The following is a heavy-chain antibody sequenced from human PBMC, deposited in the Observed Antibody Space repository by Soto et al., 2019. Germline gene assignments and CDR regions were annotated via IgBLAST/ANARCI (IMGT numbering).Heavy chain of an antibody. CDR2: IRNSGST. D-gene: IGHD3-22*01. Sequence: SETLSLTCTVSGGSISSGTYYWSWIRQHPGKGLEWIGYIRNSGSTYYNPSLKRRATMSVDTSKSQFSLKLSSVTAADTAVYYCAREDRNYYDGSGFYHWGQGTLVTVSS. CDR3: AREDRNYYDGSGFYH. CDR1: GGSISSGTYY. J-gene: IGHJ4*02. V-gene: IGHV4-31*03.